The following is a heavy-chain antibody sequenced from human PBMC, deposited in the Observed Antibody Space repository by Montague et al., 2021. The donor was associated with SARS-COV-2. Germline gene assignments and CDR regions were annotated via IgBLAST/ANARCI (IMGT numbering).Heavy chain of an antibody. V-gene: IGHV3-30-3*01. J-gene: IGHJ2*01. CDR3: ARGLTYWYFDL. Sequence: SLRLSCSASGFTFSSYAMHWVRQAPGKGLEWVAVISYDGSNKYYXDSVKGRFTISRDNSKNTLYLQMNSLRAEDTAVYYCARGLTYWYFDLWGRGTLVTVSS. CDR2: ISYDGSNK. D-gene: IGHD3-9*01. CDR1: GFTFSSYA.